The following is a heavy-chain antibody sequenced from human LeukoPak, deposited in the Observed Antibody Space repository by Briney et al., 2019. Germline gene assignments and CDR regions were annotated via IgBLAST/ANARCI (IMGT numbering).Heavy chain of an antibody. D-gene: IGHD4-17*01. CDR3: AREFLDYGDYKHAFDI. Sequence: GASVKVSCKASGYTFTSYGISWVRQAPGQGLEWMGWISAYNGNTNYAQKLQGRVTMTTDTSTSTAYIELRSLRSDDTAVYYCAREFLDYGDYKHAFDIWGQGTMVTVSS. CDR2: ISAYNGNT. J-gene: IGHJ3*02. CDR1: GYTFTSYG. V-gene: IGHV1-18*01.